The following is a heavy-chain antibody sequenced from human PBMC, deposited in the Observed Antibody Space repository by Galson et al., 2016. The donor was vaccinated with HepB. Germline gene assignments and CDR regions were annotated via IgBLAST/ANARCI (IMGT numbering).Heavy chain of an antibody. CDR3: VKRAKYSGDDFDF. Sequence: SLRLSCAASGFTFNNYAMHWVRQAPGRGLEWVAVISFDGSTKHYADSVKGRFTISRDNSQNTMFLEMRSLTSEDTAVYYCVKRAKYSGDDFDFWGQGTLVIVS. D-gene: IGHD5-12*01. CDR1: GFTFNNYA. J-gene: IGHJ4*02. V-gene: IGHV3-30*03. CDR2: ISFDGSTK.